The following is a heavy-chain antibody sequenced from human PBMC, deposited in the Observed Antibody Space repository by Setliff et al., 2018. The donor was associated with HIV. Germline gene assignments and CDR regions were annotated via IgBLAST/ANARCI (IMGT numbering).Heavy chain of an antibody. D-gene: IGHD3-10*01. CDR2: IWYDGNNI. Sequence: GGSLRLSCAASGFSFSDYGMHWVRQAPGKGLEWVAFIWYDGNNIKYADPVKGRLTISGDNSKNTLYLQMNSLRIEDSGAYYCANSYSASGNYHYYDYLDVWGKGTTVTVSS. CDR1: GFSFSDYG. V-gene: IGHV3-30*02. CDR3: ANSYSASGNYHYYDYLDV. J-gene: IGHJ6*03.